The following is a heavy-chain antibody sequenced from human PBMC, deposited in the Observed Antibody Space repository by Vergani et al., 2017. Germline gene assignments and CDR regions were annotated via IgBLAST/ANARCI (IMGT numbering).Heavy chain of an antibody. CDR3: ASIARAPTRRNPPPDY. Sequence: QVQLQQWGAGLLKPSETLSLTCAVYGGSFSGYYWNWIRQPPGKGLEWIGEVNHGGSTNYNPSLKSRVSISVDTSKNQFSLQLTSVTAADSALYFCASIARAPTRRNPPPDYWGQGILVTVSS. D-gene: IGHD3-16*02. V-gene: IGHV4-34*01. CDR2: VNHGGST. J-gene: IGHJ4*02. CDR1: GGSFSGYY.